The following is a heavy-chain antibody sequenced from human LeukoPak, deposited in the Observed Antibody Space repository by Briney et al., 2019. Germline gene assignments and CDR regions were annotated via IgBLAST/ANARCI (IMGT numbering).Heavy chain of an antibody. V-gene: IGHV3-30*03. J-gene: IGHJ3*02. CDR1: GFTVSSNY. CDR2: ISYDGSNK. CDR3: ARGYDILTGYDAFDI. D-gene: IGHD3-9*01. Sequence: PGGSLRLSCAASGFTVSSNYMSWVRQAPGKGLEWVAVISYDGSNKYYADSVKGRFTISRDNSKNTLYLQMNSLRAEDTAVYYCARGYDILTGYDAFDIWGQGTMVTVSS.